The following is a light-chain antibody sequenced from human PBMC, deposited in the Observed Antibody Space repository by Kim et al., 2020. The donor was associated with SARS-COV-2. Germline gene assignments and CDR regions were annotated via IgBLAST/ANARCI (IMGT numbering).Light chain of an antibody. CDR2: YDT. J-gene: IGLJ3*02. Sequence: APGKTARITCGVNNIGSKRVDWYQQKPGQAPVLFISYDTDRPSGIPERFSGSNSGNTATLTISRVDAGDEADYYCQVWDSGSDQVFGGGTQLTVL. V-gene: IGLV3-21*04. CDR3: QVWDSGSDQV. CDR1: NIGSKR.